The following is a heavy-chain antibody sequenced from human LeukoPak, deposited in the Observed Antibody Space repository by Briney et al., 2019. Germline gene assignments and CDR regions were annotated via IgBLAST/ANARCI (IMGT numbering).Heavy chain of an antibody. CDR1: GFTFDDYA. CDR3: AKDIYYYDSSNFDY. Sequence: GRSLRLSCAASGFTFDDYAMHWVRQAPGKGLEWVSGISWNSGSIGYADSVKGRFTISRDNAKNSLYLQMNSLRAGDTALYYCAKDIYYYDSSNFDYWGQGTLVTVSS. D-gene: IGHD3-22*01. CDR2: ISWNSGSI. J-gene: IGHJ4*02. V-gene: IGHV3-9*01.